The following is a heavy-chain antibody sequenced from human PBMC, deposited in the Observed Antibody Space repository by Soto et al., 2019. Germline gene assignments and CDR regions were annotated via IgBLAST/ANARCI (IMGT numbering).Heavy chain of an antibody. Sequence: GGSLRLSCAASGFNFNTFAMSWIRQAPGKGLEWVSHISSSGGSRDYADSVRGRFTISRDNSKNILFLQMNSLRVDDTAIYYCAKYPPSPWTANWVDLWGKGTLVTVSS. D-gene: IGHD1-1*01. V-gene: IGHV3-23*01. CDR1: GFNFNTFA. CDR3: AKYPPSPWTANWVDL. J-gene: IGHJ5*02. CDR2: ISSSGGSR.